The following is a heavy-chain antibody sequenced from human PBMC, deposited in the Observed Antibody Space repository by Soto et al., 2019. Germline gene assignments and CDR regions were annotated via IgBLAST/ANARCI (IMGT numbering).Heavy chain of an antibody. V-gene: IGHV4-30-4*01. CDR3: ARGTYYYDSSGYSPLFDI. D-gene: IGHD3-22*01. CDR2: IYYSGST. J-gene: IGHJ3*02. CDR1: GGSISSGDYY. Sequence: QVQLQESGPGLVKPSQTLSLTCTVSGGSISSGDYYWSWIRQPPGKGLEWIGYIYYSGSTYYNPSFKSRVTISVDTSKNQFSLKLSSVTAADTAVYYCARGTYYYDSSGYSPLFDIWGQGTMVTVSS.